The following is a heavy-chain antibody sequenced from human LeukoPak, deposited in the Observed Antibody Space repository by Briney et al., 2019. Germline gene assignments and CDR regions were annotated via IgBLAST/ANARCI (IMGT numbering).Heavy chain of an antibody. CDR1: GYTFTDSS. Sequence: ASVKVSCKASGYTFTDSSIHWVRQAPEQGLEWMGWINCDRGVTKYAEKFQGRVSMTRDTSISTAYMDLSRLTSDDTAIYYCARDGGGTYQDFDYWGQGTLVTVSS. CDR2: INCDRGVT. CDR3: ARDGGGTYQDFDY. V-gene: IGHV1-2*02. J-gene: IGHJ4*02. D-gene: IGHD1-26*01.